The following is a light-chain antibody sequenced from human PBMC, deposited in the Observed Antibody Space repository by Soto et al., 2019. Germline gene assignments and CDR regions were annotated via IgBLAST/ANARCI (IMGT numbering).Light chain of an antibody. CDR1: QSVSSN. J-gene: IGKJ4*02. Sequence: EIVMTQSPATLSVSPGERATLSCRASQSVSSNLAWYQQKPGQAPRLLIYGASTRATGIPARFSGSGSGTEFTLTISGLQSEDFAVDYCQQYNNWPLPTFGGGTKVEIK. CDR3: QQYNNWPLPT. CDR2: GAS. V-gene: IGKV3-15*01.